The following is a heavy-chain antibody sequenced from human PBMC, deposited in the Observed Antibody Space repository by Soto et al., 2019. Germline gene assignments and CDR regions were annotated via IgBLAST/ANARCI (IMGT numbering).Heavy chain of an antibody. CDR2: IYYTGST. J-gene: IGHJ4*01. D-gene: IGHD5-12*01. CDR1: GGSINDYY. Sequence: SETLSLTCTVSGGSINDYYWSWIRQPPGKGLEWIGYIYYTGSTIYNPFFRSRVTISVDTSKDQFSLKLSSVTAADTAVYYCARQGGYDYFDYWGQGALVTVSS. CDR3: ARQGGYDYFDY. V-gene: IGHV4-59*08.